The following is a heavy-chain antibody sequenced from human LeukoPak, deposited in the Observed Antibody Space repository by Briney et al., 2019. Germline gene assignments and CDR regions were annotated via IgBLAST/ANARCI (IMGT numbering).Heavy chain of an antibody. J-gene: IGHJ4*02. CDR3: ARDSGGSLLIGY. CDR1: GGSFSGYY. D-gene: IGHD2-15*01. V-gene: IGHV4-34*01. Sequence: SETLSLTCAVYGGSFSGYYWSWIRQPPGKGLEWIGEINHSGSTNYNPSLKSRVTISVDTSKNQFSLKLSSVTAADTAVYYCARDSGGSLLIGYWGQGTLVTVSS. CDR2: INHSGST.